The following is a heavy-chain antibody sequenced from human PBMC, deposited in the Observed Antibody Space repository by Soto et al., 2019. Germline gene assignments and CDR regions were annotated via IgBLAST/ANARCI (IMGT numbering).Heavy chain of an antibody. CDR3: ARHYGYGSGSYYYYYCMDV. CDR2: IYYSGST. CDR1: GGSISSSIYY. Sequence: SETLSLTCTVSGGSISSSIYYWGWIRPPPGKWLEWIGSIYYSGSTYYNPSLKSRVTISVDSSKNQFSLKLSSVTAADTAVYYCARHYGYGSGSYYYYYCMDVWGQGTTVTVSS. V-gene: IGHV4-39*01. J-gene: IGHJ6*02. D-gene: IGHD3-10*01.